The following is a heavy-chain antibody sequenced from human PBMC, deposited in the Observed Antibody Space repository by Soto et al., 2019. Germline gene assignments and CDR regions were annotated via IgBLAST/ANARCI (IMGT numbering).Heavy chain of an antibody. V-gene: IGHV3-33*01. CDR2: IWYDGSNK. Sequence: QVQLVESGGGVVQPGRSLRLSCAASGFTFSNYGMHWVRQAPGKGLEWVAVIWYDGSNKYYADSVKGRFTISRDNSKNTLYLQMNSLRVEDTAVYYCARDRDGYNDYWGQGTLDTVSS. J-gene: IGHJ4*02. D-gene: IGHD5-12*01. CDR3: ARDRDGYNDY. CDR1: GFTFSNYG.